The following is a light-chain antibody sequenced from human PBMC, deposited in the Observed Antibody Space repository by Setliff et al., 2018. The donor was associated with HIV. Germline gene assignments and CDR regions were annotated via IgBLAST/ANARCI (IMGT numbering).Light chain of an antibody. CDR1: SGDVGGYNY. CDR3: SSYTSSSTYV. V-gene: IGLV2-14*01. J-gene: IGLJ1*01. CDR2: DVS. Sequence: PASVSGSPGQSITISCTGTSGDVGGYNYVSWYQQHPGKAPKFMIYDVSKRPSGVSNRFSGSKSGNTASLTISGLQAEDEADYYCSSYTSSSTYVFGTGTKVTVL.